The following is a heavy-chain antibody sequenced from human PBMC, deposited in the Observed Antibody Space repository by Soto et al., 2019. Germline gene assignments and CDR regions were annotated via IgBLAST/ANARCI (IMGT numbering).Heavy chain of an antibody. CDR3: AKNGQPPYYYYGMDV. Sequence: QGQLVQSGPEAKKPGASVKVSCKASGYTFSRYGISWVRQAPGQGLEWMGWISGYNGDKKYSQKVQGRVTMTIDTSTYTAYMELRSLTSDDTAIYYCAKNGQPPYYYYGMDVWGQGTTVTVSS. CDR2: ISGYNGDK. D-gene: IGHD2-8*01. V-gene: IGHV1-18*01. CDR1: GYTFSRYG. J-gene: IGHJ6*02.